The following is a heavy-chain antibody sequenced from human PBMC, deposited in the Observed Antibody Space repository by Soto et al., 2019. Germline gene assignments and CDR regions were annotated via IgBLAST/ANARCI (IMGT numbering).Heavy chain of an antibody. J-gene: IGHJ4*02. D-gene: IGHD3-16*02. Sequence: GGSLRLSCVASGFLFNNAWMSWVRQSPGKGLEWVGRIKRKSDGETTDYAAPVKGRFSISRADSEHTLYLNMNSLKTEDTAVYYCSTDSYDFVWGSYLFLKYRGQGTLVTVSS. V-gene: IGHV3-15*01. CDR2: IKRKSDGETT. CDR1: GFLFNNAW. CDR3: STDSYDFVWGSYLFLKY.